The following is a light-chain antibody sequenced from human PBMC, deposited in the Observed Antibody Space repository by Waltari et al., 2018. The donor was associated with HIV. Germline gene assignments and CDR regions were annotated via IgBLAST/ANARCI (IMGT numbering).Light chain of an antibody. CDR2: DDA. Sequence: SYILTQSPSVSVAPGKTAKISCGGDNVGSKRAHRYQQKPGQAPLLVIYDDAARPSGIPARFSGSNSGNTATLTITRVEVGDEADYYCQVWDFTTDHVVFGGGTKLTVL. CDR3: QVWDFTTDHVV. V-gene: IGLV3-21*03. J-gene: IGLJ3*02. CDR1: NVGSKR.